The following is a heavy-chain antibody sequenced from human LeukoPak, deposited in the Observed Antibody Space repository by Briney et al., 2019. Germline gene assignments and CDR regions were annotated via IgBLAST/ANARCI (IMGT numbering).Heavy chain of an antibody. CDR3: ARGHYDVLAASYKWTPDY. J-gene: IGHJ4*02. CDR2: IKQDGGEK. CDR1: GFTFSNYW. V-gene: IGHV3-7*01. Sequence: PGGSLRLSCAASGFTFSNYWMTWFRQAPGKGLEWVADIKQDGGEKYYVDSVKGRFAISRDNAKDSLSLQLNSLRVEDTAVYYCARGHYDVLAASYKWTPDYWGQGTLVTVSS. D-gene: IGHD3-9*01.